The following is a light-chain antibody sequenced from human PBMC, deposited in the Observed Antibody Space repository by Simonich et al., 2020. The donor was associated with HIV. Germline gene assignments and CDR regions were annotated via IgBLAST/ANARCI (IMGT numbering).Light chain of an antibody. CDR3: QQYVNLPPLT. Sequence: DIQMTQSPSSLSASVGDRVTITCRASQSISRHLNWYQQKPGKAPKLLIYDGSNLETGVPSRFSGSGSGTDFTFTISSLQPEDIATYYCQQYVNLPPLTFGGGTKVEIK. CDR2: DGS. J-gene: IGKJ4*01. V-gene: IGKV1-33*01. CDR1: QSISRH.